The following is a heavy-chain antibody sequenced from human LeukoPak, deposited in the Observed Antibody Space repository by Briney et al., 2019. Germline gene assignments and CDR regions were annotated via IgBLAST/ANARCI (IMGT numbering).Heavy chain of an antibody. Sequence: SGGSLRLSCAASGFTFSSYGMHWVRQAPGKGLEWVAVIWYDGSNKYYADSVKGRFTISRDNAKNSLYLQMNSLRAEDTALYHCAREGAVAGTPSLDYWGQGTLVTVSS. J-gene: IGHJ4*02. CDR3: AREGAVAGTPSLDY. V-gene: IGHV3-33*01. D-gene: IGHD6-19*01. CDR2: IWYDGSNK. CDR1: GFTFSSYG.